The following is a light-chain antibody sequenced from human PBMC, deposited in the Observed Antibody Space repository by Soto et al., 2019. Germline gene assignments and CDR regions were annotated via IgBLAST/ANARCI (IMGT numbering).Light chain of an antibody. CDR3: AAWDDSLTGWL. Sequence: QSVLTQPPSVSEAPRQSVTISCSGGRSNIGGNAVNWYQQVPGKAPKLLIYYDDLVASGVSDRFSGSKSDTSASLAISGLQSEDEAVYYCAAWDDSLTGWLFGGGTKLTVL. CDR2: YDD. J-gene: IGLJ3*02. CDR1: RSNIGGNA. V-gene: IGLV1-36*01.